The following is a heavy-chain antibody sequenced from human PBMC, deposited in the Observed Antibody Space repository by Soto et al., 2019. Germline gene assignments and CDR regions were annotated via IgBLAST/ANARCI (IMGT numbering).Heavy chain of an antibody. CDR2: ITSSGSNT. D-gene: IGHD6-6*01. J-gene: IGHJ4*02. Sequence: QVQLVESGGGLVKPGGSLRLSCAASGFTFSGYNMSWIRQAPGKGLEWVSYITSSGSNTFDAESVKGRFTISRDNTMNLLYLQMNSLSAEATAVYYCARRGTISSAHHFDHWGQGTLVTFSS. V-gene: IGHV3-11*01. CDR3: ARRGTISSAHHFDH. CDR1: GFTFSGYN.